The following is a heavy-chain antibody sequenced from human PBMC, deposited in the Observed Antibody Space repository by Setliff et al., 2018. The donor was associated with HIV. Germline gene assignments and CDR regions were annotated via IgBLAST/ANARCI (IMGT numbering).Heavy chain of an antibody. D-gene: IGHD3-22*01. CDR3: ARDAYSSGHSWFDY. J-gene: IGHJ4*02. CDR1: GFTFSSYA. Sequence: GGSLRLSCAASGFTFSSYAMHWVRQAPGKGLEWVAVISYDGSNKYYADSVKGRFTISRDNSKNTLYLQMNSLRAEDTAVYYCARDAYSSGHSWFDYWGQGTLVTVSS. V-gene: IGHV3-30-3*01. CDR2: ISYDGSNK.